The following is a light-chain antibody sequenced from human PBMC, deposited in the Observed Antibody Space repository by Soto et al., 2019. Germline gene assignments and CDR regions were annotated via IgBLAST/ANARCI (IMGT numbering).Light chain of an antibody. CDR3: QQSYSTLWT. CDR1: QSISSY. CDR2: AAS. Sequence: DIQMTQSPSSLSASVGDIVTITCRASQSISSYLNWYQQNPGKAPKLLIYAASSLQSGVPSSFSGSGCETDFTLTISSLQPEDFANYYCQQSYSTLWTFGQGTTVESK. V-gene: IGKV1-39*01. J-gene: IGKJ1*01.